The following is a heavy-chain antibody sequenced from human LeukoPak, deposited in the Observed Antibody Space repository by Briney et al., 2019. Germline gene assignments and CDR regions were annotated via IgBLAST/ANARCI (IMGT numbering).Heavy chain of an antibody. CDR3: AGAPWSGYSDFDY. Sequence: SETLSLTCTVSGDSISSDSHYWSWIRQPAGKGLEWIGRIYTSGSTNYNPSLQSRVTISIDTSRNQFSLKLSSVTAADTAVYYCAGAPWSGYSDFDYWGQGTLVTVSS. CDR2: IYTSGST. D-gene: IGHD3-3*01. J-gene: IGHJ4*02. CDR1: GDSISSDSHY. V-gene: IGHV4-61*02.